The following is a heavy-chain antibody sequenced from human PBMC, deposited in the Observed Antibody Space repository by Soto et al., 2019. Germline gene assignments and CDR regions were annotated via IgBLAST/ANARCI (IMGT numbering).Heavy chain of an antibody. D-gene: IGHD2-2*01. CDR1: GGTFSSYA. Sequence: QVQLVQSGAEVKKPGSSVKVSCKASGGTFSSYAISWLRQAPGQGLEGMGGIIPIFGTANYAQKFQGRVTITADKSSSTAYMELSSLRSEATAVYYCARAAPTPYCSSTSCYYWYFDLWGRGTLVTVS. CDR3: ARAAPTPYCSSTSCYYWYFDL. V-gene: IGHV1-69*06. J-gene: IGHJ2*01. CDR2: IIPIFGTA.